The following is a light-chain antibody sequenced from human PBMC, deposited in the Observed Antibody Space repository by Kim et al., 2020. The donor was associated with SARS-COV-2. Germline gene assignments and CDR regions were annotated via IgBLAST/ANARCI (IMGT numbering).Light chain of an antibody. J-gene: IGKJ2*02. CDR2: AAA. CDR3: QQSHTSPWT. CDR1: QSISTN. Sequence: SATEGDRVNITCRASQSISTNLNWFKQEPSTAPKLLFYAAAHLKRGVPSRFSGSGYGTQFTLNISSLQREDFATYYSQQSHTSPWTFGQGTKLEI. V-gene: IGKV1-39*01.